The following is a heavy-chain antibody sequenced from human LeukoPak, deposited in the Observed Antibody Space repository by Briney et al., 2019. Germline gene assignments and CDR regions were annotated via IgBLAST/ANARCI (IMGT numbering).Heavy chain of an antibody. CDR2: LSGSGGST. D-gene: IGHD2-15*01. CDR3: AKTGCSGDSCARGPFDI. V-gene: IGHV3-23*01. J-gene: IGHJ3*02. CDR1: GYTFSDYY. Sequence: GGSLRLSCAASGYTFSDYYKSWIRQAPGKGLEWVAGLSGSGGSTYYADSEKGRFTISRDNSKNTLYLQMNSLRAEDTALYYCAKTGCSGDSCARGPFDIWGQGTMVTVSS.